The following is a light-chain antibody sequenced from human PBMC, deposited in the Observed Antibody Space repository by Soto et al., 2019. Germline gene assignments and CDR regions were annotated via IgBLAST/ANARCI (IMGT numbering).Light chain of an antibody. CDR2: DAT. CDR1: QSINNY. V-gene: IGKV1-39*01. J-gene: IGKJ1*01. CDR3: QQTYSPPRT. Sequence: IQLTQSPSSLSASVGDRVAITCRTSQSINNYLNWYQQKPGKAPKVLIYDATRLQSGVPSRFSGGGSGTDFTLTISSLQPEDFATYYCQQTYSPPRTVGQGTKVDSK.